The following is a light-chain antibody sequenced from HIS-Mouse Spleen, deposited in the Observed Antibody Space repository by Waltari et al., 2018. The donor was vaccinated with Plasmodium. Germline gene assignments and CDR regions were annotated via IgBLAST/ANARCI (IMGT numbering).Light chain of an antibody. CDR3: QQSYSTPWT. CDR2: AAS. V-gene: IGKV1-39*01. CDR1: QSISSS. J-gene: IGKJ1*01. Sequence: DIQMTQSPSSLSASVGDRVTITCRASQSISSSLNWYQQKPGKAPKLLIYAASRLQSGVPSRFSGSGSGTDFTLTISSLQPEDFATYYCQQSYSTPWTFGQGTKVEIK.